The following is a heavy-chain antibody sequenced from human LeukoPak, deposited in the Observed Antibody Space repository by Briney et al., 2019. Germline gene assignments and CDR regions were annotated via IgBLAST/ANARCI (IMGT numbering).Heavy chain of an antibody. V-gene: IGHV4-39*07. D-gene: IGHD6-13*01. Sequence: EWIGSIYYSGSTNYNPSLKSRVTISVDTSKNQFSLKLSSVTAADTAVYYCARDLWQQGLDYWGQGTLVTVSS. CDR3: ARDLWQQGLDY. CDR2: IYYSGST. J-gene: IGHJ4*02.